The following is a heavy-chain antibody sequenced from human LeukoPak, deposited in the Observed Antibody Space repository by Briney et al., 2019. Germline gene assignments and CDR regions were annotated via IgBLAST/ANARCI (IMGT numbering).Heavy chain of an antibody. D-gene: IGHD2-15*01. CDR1: GYTLTNYA. Sequence: ASVKVSCKASGYTLTNYAIHWVRQAPGQRLEWMGWFNSDTGNTEYSQKFQGRVTISRDTSASTAYMELSSLRSEDTAVYYCARSDPRTYCSGGSCYFDYWGQGTLVTVSS. V-gene: IGHV1-3*01. CDR3: ARSDPRTYCSGGSCYFDY. J-gene: IGHJ4*02. CDR2: FNSDTGNT.